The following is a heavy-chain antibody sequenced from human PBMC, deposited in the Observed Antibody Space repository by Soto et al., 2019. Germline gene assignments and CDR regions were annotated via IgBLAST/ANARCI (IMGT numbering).Heavy chain of an antibody. CDR3: AKDMKYNWNDDDY. J-gene: IGHJ4*01. Sequence: EVQLLESGGGLVQPGGSLRLSCAGSGFTFSSYAMSWVRQAPGKGLEWVSAISGSGDTTYYADSVKGRFTISRDNSKNTLYLQMNSLRVDDTAVYYCAKDMKYNWNDDDYWGHGILVTVSS. CDR2: ISGSGDTT. D-gene: IGHD1-20*01. V-gene: IGHV3-23*01. CDR1: GFTFSSYA.